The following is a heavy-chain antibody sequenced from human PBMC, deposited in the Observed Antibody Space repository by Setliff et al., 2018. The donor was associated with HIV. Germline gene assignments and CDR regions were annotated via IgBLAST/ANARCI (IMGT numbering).Heavy chain of an antibody. CDR2: IIPIFGTA. CDR3: ARILVGVDDAFDI. V-gene: IGHV1-69*05. D-gene: IGHD1-26*01. J-gene: IGHJ3*02. CDR1: GGTFSSYA. Sequence: SVKVSCKASGGTFSSYAISWVRQAPGQGLEWMGGIIPIFGTANYAQKFQGRVTITTDESTSTAYMELSSLRSEDTAVYYCARILVGVDDAFDIWGQGTMVTVSS.